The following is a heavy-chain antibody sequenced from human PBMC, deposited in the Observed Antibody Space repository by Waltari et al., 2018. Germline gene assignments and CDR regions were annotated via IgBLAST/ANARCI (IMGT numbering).Heavy chain of an antibody. D-gene: IGHD3-16*01. CDR2: IYPSDSDT. J-gene: IGHJ4*02. CDR1: GYRFTKYW. V-gene: IGHV5-51*01. Sequence: ELPLVPSGAEVRKPGESLEISCRGSGYRFTKYWVGWVPQKPGQGLEGMGIIYPSDSDTRYSPSFQGQVTISAVKSMNTAYLQWSSLKASDTAIYYCARRGGSTDVFDYWGQGTLVTVSS. CDR3: ARRGGSTDVFDY.